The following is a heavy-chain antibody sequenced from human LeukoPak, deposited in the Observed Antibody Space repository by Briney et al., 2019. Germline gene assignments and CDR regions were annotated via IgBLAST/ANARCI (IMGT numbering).Heavy chain of an antibody. CDR2: IHFSGSS. V-gene: IGHV4-59*08. CDR3: ASRSAVTVSGFDC. D-gene: IGHD3-10*01. J-gene: IGHJ4*02. Sequence: SETLSLTCTVSGGSINNYYWNWIRQPPGKGLEWIGYIHFSGSSRYNPSLKSRVTMSLDTSKNELSLNLSSATAAGTAVYYCASRSAVTVSGFDCWGQGTLVTVSS. CDR1: GGSINNYY.